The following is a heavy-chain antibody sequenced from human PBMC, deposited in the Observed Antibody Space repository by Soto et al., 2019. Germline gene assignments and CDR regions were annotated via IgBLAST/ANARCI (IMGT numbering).Heavy chain of an antibody. V-gene: IGHV3-30*18. D-gene: IGHD1-26*01. J-gene: IGHJ4*01. Sequence: LRLSCAASGLTFSSYGMHWVRQAPGKGLEWVALISYDGSKKYYADSVKGRFTISRDNSKNTVYLQMDSLRPEDTAVYHCAKVGGSYYYFDYWGHGTLVTVSS. CDR3: AKVGGSYYYFDY. CDR1: GLTFSSYG. CDR2: ISYDGSKK.